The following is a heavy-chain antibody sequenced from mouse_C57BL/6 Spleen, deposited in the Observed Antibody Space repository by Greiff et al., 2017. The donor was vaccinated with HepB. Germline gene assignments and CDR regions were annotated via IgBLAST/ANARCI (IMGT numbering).Heavy chain of an antibody. D-gene: IGHD2-1*01. CDR2: IDPSDSET. V-gene: IGHV1-52*01. J-gene: IGHJ4*01. CDR1: GYTFTSYW. Sequence: QVQLKEPGAELVRPGSSVKLSCKASGYTFTSYWMHWVKQRPIQGLEWIGNIDPSDSETHYNQKFKDKATLTVDKCSSTAYMQLSSLTSEDSAVYYCARMGGNYYAMDYWGQGTSVTVSS. CDR3: ARMGGNYYAMDY.